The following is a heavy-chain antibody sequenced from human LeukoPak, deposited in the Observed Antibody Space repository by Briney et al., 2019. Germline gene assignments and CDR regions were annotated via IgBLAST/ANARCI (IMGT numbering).Heavy chain of an antibody. CDR1: GYTFTSYG. CDR2: ISAYNGNT. V-gene: IGHV1-18*01. D-gene: IGHD2-2*01. CDR3: ARNVVVPAAILWFDP. Sequence: GASVKLSCKASGYTFTSYGISWVRQAPGQGLEWMGWISAYNGNTNYAQKLQGRVTMTTDTSTSTAYMELRSLRSDDTAVYYCARNVVVPAAILWFDPWGQGTLVTVSS. J-gene: IGHJ5*02.